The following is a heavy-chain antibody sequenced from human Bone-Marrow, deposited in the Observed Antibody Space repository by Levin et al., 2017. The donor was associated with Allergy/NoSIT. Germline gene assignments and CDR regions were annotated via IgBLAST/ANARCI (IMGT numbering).Heavy chain of an antibody. D-gene: IGHD2-15*01. CDR1: GYTFTSYA. J-gene: IGHJ4*02. V-gene: IGHV7-4-1*02. CDR2: INTHTENP. CDR3: ARERGYGFNYFDY. Sequence: WASVKVSCKASGYTFTSYAMNWVRQAPGQGLEWMGWINTHTENPMYAQGSTGRFVFSLDISVNTAYLEISSLTSDDTAIYYCARERGYGFNYFDYWGQGTLVTVSS.